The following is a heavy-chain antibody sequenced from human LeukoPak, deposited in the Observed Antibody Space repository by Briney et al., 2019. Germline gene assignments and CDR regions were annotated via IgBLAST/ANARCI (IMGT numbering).Heavy chain of an antibody. CDR3: ARVARYTSNYYFDY. CDR2: INWNGGST. Sequence: GGSLRLSCAASGFTFDDYGMSWVRQAPGKGLKWVSGINWNGGSTGYADSVKGRFTISRDNAKSSLYLQMNSLGAEDTALYHCARVARYTSNYYFDYWGQGTLVTVSS. V-gene: IGHV3-20*01. CDR1: GFTFDDYG. D-gene: IGHD6-13*01. J-gene: IGHJ4*02.